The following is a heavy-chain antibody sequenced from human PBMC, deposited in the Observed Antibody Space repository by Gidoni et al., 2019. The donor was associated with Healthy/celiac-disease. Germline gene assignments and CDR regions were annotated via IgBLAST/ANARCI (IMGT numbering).Heavy chain of an antibody. CDR1: CGSISSGASY. J-gene: IGHJ4*02. D-gene: IGHD3-16*02. CDR2: IYYSGST. V-gene: IGHV4-30-4*01. Sequence: QVQLQESGPGLVKPSQTLSLTCTVSCGSISSGASYWFWIRQPPGKGLEWIGYIYYSGSTYYNPSLKSRVTISVDTSKNQFSLKLSSVTAADTAVYYCARSPLTFGGVIAMGGYFDYWGQGTLVTVSS. CDR3: ARSPLTFGGVIAMGGYFDY.